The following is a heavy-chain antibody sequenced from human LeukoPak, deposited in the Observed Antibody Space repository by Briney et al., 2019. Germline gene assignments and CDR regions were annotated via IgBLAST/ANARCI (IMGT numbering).Heavy chain of an antibody. CDR3: ARVQQGTGENYYYYYYMDV. Sequence: GGSLRLSCAASGFTFSSYSMNWVRQAPGKGLEWVSSISSSSSYIYYADSVKGRFTISRDNAKNSLYLQMNSLRAEDTAVYYCARVQQGTGENYYYYYYMDVWGKGTTVTVSS. D-gene: IGHD1-1*01. V-gene: IGHV3-21*01. J-gene: IGHJ6*03. CDR2: ISSSSSYI. CDR1: GFTFSSYS.